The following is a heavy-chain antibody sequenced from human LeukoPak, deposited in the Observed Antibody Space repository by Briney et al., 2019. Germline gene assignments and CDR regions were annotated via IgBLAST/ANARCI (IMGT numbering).Heavy chain of an antibody. CDR2: IGGSGDNT. V-gene: IGHV3-23*01. Sequence: GGSLRLSCAASGFSFSSYAMSWVRQAPGKGLEWVSVIGGSGDNTNYADSVKGRFTISRDNSKNTLYLQVNSLRADDSAVYYCAKLRSSSFWYYGMDVWGQGITVTVSS. D-gene: IGHD6-6*01. CDR3: AKLRSSSFWYYGMDV. J-gene: IGHJ6*02. CDR1: GFSFSSYA.